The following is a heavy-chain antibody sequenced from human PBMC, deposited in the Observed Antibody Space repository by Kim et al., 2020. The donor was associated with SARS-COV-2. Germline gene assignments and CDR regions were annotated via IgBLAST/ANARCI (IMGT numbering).Heavy chain of an antibody. J-gene: IGHJ4*02. V-gene: IGHV4-39*01. Sequence: SETLSLTCTVSGGSISSSSYYWGWIRQPPGKGLEWIGSIYYSGSTYYNPSLKSRVTISVDTSKNQFSLKLSSVTAADTAVYYCARLFSYSSSWHIDYWGQGTLVTVSS. CDR2: IYYSGST. D-gene: IGHD6-13*01. CDR1: GGSISSSSYY. CDR3: ARLFSYSSSWHIDY.